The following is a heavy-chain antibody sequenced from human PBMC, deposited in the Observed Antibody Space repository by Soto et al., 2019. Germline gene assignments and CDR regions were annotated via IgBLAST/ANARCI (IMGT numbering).Heavy chain of an antibody. D-gene: IGHD3-22*01. Sequence: PGGSLSLSCAASGFTFSSYSMNWVRQAPGKGLEWVSSISSSSSYVYYADSVKGRFTISRDNAKNSLYLQMNSLRAEDTAVYYCASTPVNYYDSSGHRAQAFDIWGQGTMVTVSS. CDR1: GFTFSSYS. V-gene: IGHV3-21*01. J-gene: IGHJ3*02. CDR3: ASTPVNYYDSSGHRAQAFDI. CDR2: ISSSSSYV.